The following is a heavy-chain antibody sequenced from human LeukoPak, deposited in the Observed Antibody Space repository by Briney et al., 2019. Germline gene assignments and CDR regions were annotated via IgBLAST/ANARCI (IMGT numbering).Heavy chain of an antibody. Sequence: GGSLRLSCAASGFTFSSYGMHWVRQAPGKGLEWVAFIRYDGSNKYYADSVKGRFTISRDNSKNTLYLQMNSLRAEDTAVYYCEKDHWNYYYGSGSYYNVLDYWGQGTLVTVSS. CDR1: GFTFSSYG. J-gene: IGHJ4*02. V-gene: IGHV3-30*02. D-gene: IGHD3-10*01. CDR2: IRYDGSNK. CDR3: EKDHWNYYYGSGSYYNVLDY.